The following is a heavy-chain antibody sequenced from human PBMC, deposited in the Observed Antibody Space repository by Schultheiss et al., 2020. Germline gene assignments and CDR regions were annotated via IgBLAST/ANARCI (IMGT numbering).Heavy chain of an antibody. CDR2: IYYSGST. D-gene: IGHD1-26*01. V-gene: IGHV4-59*01. Sequence: SETLSLTCTVSGGSISSYYWSWIRQPPGKGLEWIGYIYYSGSTNYNPSLKSRVTISVDTSKNQFSLKLSSVTAADTAVYYCARTSGSYWLDYWGQGTLVTVSS. CDR3: ARTSGSYWLDY. J-gene: IGHJ4*02. CDR1: GGSISSYY.